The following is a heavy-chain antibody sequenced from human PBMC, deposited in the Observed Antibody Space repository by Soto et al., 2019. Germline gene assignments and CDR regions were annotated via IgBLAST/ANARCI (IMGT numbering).Heavy chain of an antibody. Sequence: GGSLRLSCAASGFTFSSSSMNWVRQAPGKGLEWVSSISSSSSYIYYANSVKGRFTISRDNAKNSLYLQMNSLRAEDTAVYYCARDLRVVVPDAIDYWGQGTLVTVSS. J-gene: IGHJ4*02. CDR3: ARDLRVVVPDAIDY. CDR1: GFTFSSSS. D-gene: IGHD2-2*02. V-gene: IGHV3-21*01. CDR2: ISSSSSYI.